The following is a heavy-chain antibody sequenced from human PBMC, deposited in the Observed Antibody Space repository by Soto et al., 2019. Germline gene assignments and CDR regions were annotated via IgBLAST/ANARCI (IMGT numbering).Heavy chain of an antibody. Sequence: GGSLRLSCAASGFTFSSYGMHWVRQAPGKGLEWVAVISYDGSNKYYADSVKGRFTISRDNSKNTLYLQMNSLRAEDTAVYYCAKEERYYYDSSGYFGRGQGTLVTVSS. D-gene: IGHD3-22*01. CDR1: GFTFSSYG. V-gene: IGHV3-30*18. CDR3: AKEERYYYDSSGYFG. J-gene: IGHJ4*02. CDR2: ISYDGSNK.